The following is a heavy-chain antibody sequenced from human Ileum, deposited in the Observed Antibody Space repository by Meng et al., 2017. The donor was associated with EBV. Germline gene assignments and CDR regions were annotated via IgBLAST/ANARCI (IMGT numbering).Heavy chain of an antibody. Sequence: EVQLVESGGGLVQPGGSLRLSCAVSGLTFSSFWMHWVRQGPGKGLVWVSRINGDGTSTSYADSVKGRFTISRDNAKNTLYLQMSSLRAEDTAVYYCARVGDYAYKDWGQGTLVTVSS. CDR3: ARVGDYAYKD. CDR2: INGDGTST. V-gene: IGHV3-74*01. D-gene: IGHD4-17*01. J-gene: IGHJ1*01. CDR1: GLTFSSFW.